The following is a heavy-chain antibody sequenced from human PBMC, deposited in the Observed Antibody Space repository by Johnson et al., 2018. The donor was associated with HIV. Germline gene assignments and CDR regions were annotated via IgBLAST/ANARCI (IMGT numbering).Heavy chain of an antibody. CDR3: AREARIVVVEPSDAFDI. V-gene: IGHV3-66*01. Sequence: MQLVESGGGLVQPGGSLRLSCAASGFTVSSNYMSWVRQAPGKGLEWVSVIYSGGNTYYADSVKGRFTISRDNSKNTLSLQINSLRVEDPAVYYCAREARIVVVEPSDAFDIWGQGTMVTVSS. J-gene: IGHJ3*02. D-gene: IGHD3-22*01. CDR1: GFTVSSNY. CDR2: IYSGGNT.